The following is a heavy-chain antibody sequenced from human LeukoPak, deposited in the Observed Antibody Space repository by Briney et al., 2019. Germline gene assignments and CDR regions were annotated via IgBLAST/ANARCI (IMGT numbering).Heavy chain of an antibody. CDR2: INNDGSDK. Sequence: GGSLRLSCATSGFNFSSFWMNWVRQVPGKGLEWVANINNDGSDKYYVDSVKGRFTISRDNAKNSLYLQMNSLRAEDTALYYCAKGLLRYYYYGMDVWGQGTTVTVSS. J-gene: IGHJ6*02. CDR1: GFNFSSFW. V-gene: IGHV3-7*03. CDR3: AKGLLRYYYYGMDV. D-gene: IGHD2-21*01.